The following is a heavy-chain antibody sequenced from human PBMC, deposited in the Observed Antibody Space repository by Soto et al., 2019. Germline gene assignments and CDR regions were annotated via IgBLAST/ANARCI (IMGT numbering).Heavy chain of an antibody. V-gene: IGHV1-18*01. CDR2: ISAYNGNT. D-gene: IGHD5-12*01. CDR3: ARAAVAYYYYGMDV. CDR1: GYTFTSYG. J-gene: IGHJ6*02. Sequence: QVQLVQSGAEVKKPGASVKVSCKASGYTFTSYGISWVRQAPGQGLEWMGWISAYNGNTNYAQKLQGKDNMTTDTSTRTAYMELRSLRAYATAVYYWARAAVAYYYYGMDVWGQGTTVTVSS.